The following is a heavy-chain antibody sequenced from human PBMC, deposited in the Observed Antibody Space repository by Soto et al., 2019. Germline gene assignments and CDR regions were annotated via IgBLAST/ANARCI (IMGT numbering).Heavy chain of an antibody. CDR2: IDYSGRN. V-gene: IGHV4-39*01. CDR1: GGSISSSSYY. J-gene: IGHJ4*02. CDR3: ARLRGYSSSYYLDY. Sequence: SETLSLTCTVSGGSISSSSYYWGWIRQPPGKGLEWIGSIDYSGRNYYDPSLKSRVTISVDTSKNQFSLKLSSVTAADTAVYYCARLRGYSSSYYLDYWGQGTLVTVSS. D-gene: IGHD6-6*01.